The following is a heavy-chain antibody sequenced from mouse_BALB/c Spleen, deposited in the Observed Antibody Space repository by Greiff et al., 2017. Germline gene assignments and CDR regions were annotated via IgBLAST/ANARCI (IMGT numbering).Heavy chain of an antibody. D-gene: IGHD2-14*01. CDR3: ARAYYRYDVGY. Sequence: VQLQQSGAELAKPGASVKMSCKASGYTFTSYWMHWVKQRPGQGLEWIGYINPSTGYTEYNQKFKDKATLTADKSSSTAYMQLSSLTSEDSAVYYCARAYYRYDVGYWGQGTTLTVAS. CDR1: GYTFTSYW. V-gene: IGHV1-7*01. J-gene: IGHJ2*01. CDR2: INPSTGYT.